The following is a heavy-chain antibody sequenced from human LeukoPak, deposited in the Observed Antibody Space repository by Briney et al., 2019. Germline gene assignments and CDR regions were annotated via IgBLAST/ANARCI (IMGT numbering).Heavy chain of an antibody. Sequence: GGSLRLSCADSGFTSDDYGMSGVRQAPGKGLEWVSGIAWDGGATHYAGSVKGRFTISRDNDTNSLYLQMNSLTTDDTAVYSCARDLSSSWSMLGYWGQGTLVTISS. D-gene: IGHD6-19*01. CDR2: IAWDGGAT. CDR1: GFTSDDYG. V-gene: IGHV3-20*04. CDR3: ARDLSSSWSMLGY. J-gene: IGHJ4*02.